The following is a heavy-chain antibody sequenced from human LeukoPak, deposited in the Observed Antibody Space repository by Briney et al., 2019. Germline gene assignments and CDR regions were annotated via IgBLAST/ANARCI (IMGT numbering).Heavy chain of an antibody. J-gene: IGHJ3*02. Sequence: GGSLRLSCAASGFTFNTYSMNWVRQAPGKGLEWVANIKQDGSEKYYVDSVKGRFTISRDNAKNSLYLQMNSLRAEDTAVYYCARDLSGYYGSVAFDIWGQGTMVTVSS. CDR3: ARDLSGYYGSVAFDI. CDR1: GFTFNTYS. D-gene: IGHD3-10*01. CDR2: IKQDGSEK. V-gene: IGHV3-7*01.